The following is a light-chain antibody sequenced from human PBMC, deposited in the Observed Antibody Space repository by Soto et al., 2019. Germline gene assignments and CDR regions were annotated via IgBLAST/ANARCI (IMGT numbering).Light chain of an antibody. CDR3: QQYGSSPYT. V-gene: IGKV3-20*01. J-gene: IGKJ2*01. CDR1: QFVSSTF. CDR2: GAS. Sequence: EFLLTQSPGTLSLSPGERAILSCRASQFVSSTFLAWYQQKPGQAPRLLIYGASSRATGIPDRFSGSGSGTDFTLTISRLEPEDFAVYYCQQYGSSPYTFGQGTKLEIK.